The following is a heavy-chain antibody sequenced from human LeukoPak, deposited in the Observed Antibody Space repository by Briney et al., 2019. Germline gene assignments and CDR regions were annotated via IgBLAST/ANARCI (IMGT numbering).Heavy chain of an antibody. J-gene: IGHJ5*02. V-gene: IGHV1-2*02. Sequence: ASVKVSCKASGYTFTGYYMHWVRQAPGQGLEWMGWINPNSGGTNYAQKFQGRVTMTRDTSISTAYMELSRLRSDDTAVYYCAGLLVKAVAATRDNWFDPWGQGTLVTVSS. CDR2: INPNSGGT. D-gene: IGHD6-19*01. CDR1: GYTFTGYY. CDR3: AGLLVKAVAATRDNWFDP.